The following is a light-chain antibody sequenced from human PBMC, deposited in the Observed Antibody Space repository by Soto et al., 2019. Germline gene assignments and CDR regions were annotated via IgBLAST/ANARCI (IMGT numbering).Light chain of an antibody. CDR2: AAS. CDR3: QQYGSPPHT. CDR1: QSVYNSY. J-gene: IGKJ2*01. Sequence: EIVLTQSPGTLSLSPGERATLSCRASQSVYNSYLAWYQQKPGQTPRLLINAASNRATGVPDRFSGSGSGTDFTLTISRLEPEDFAVYYCQQYGSPPHTFGQGTKVAIK. V-gene: IGKV3-20*01.